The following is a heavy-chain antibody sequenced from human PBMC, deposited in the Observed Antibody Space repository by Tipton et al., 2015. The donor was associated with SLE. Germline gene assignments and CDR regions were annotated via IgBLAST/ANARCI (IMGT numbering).Heavy chain of an antibody. J-gene: IGHJ3*02. CDR2: IYYSGST. CDR3: AREVVGADDAFDI. CDR1: GGSISSYY. V-gene: IGHV4-59*01. D-gene: IGHD1-26*01. Sequence: TLSLTCTVSGGSISSYYWSWFRQPPGKGLEWIGYIYYSGSTNYNPSLKSQVTISVNTSKNQFSLKLSSVTAADTAVYYCAREVVGADDAFDIWGQGTMVPVSS.